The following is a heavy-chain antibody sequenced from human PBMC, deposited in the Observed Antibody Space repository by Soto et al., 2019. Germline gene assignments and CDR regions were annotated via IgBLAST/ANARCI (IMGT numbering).Heavy chain of an antibody. CDR3: ARGGYFDSSNYLAY. J-gene: IGHJ4*02. CDR2: INPGNGNT. Sequence: APVKVDCKTSGYTVTSYGMKWVRQAPGRGLEWMGWINPGNGNTKYSQKFQGRVIIGRDTSASTAYMELSSLRSEDTAVYYCARGGYFDSSNYLAYWGLGTLVTVSS. D-gene: IGHD3-22*01. CDR1: GYTVTSYG. V-gene: IGHV1-3*01.